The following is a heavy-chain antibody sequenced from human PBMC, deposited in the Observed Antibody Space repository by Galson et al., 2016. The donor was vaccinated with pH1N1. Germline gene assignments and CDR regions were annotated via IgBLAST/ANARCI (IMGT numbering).Heavy chain of an antibody. CDR1: GFTFSNYW. D-gene: IGHD3-16*02. Sequence: SLRLSCAASGFTFSNYWMHWVRQVPGKGLEWVANIKEDGSETYYVDSVRGRFTISRDNAKNSLYLQMNSLRDEDTALYYWARAIGSRSAYWGQGPLVTVSS. CDR2: IKEDGSET. CDR3: ARAIGSRSAY. V-gene: IGHV3-7*01. J-gene: IGHJ4*02.